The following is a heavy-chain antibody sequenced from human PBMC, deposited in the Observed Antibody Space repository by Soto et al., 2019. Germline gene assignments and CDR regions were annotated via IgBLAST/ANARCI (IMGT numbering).Heavy chain of an antibody. CDR3: ALSRGSSTSLEIYYYYYYGMDV. D-gene: IGHD2-2*01. J-gene: IGHJ6*02. Sequence: QVQLVQSGAEVKKPGSSVKVSCKASGGTFGSYAISWVRQAPGQGPEWMGGIIPITGTANYAQKFQGRVTITAYESTSTASMQLSSLRSEDTAVYYCALSRGSSTSLEIYYYYYYGMDVWGQGTTVTVSS. CDR1: GGTFGSYA. CDR2: IIPITGTA. V-gene: IGHV1-69*01.